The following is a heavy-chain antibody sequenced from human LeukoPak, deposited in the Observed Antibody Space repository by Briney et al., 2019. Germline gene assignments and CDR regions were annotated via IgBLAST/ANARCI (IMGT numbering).Heavy chain of an antibody. CDR3: AREDSGYDYSPFYY. D-gene: IGHD5-12*01. Sequence: SETLSLNFTVSGGSIRNYYWSWIRQPPGEGLEWLGYIYHTGSTSYNPSLKSRVIMSVETSQNQFSLKLFSVTAADTAVYYCAREDSGYDYSPFYYWGQGILVTVSS. CDR2: IYHTGST. CDR1: GGSIRNYY. V-gene: IGHV4-59*01. J-gene: IGHJ4*02.